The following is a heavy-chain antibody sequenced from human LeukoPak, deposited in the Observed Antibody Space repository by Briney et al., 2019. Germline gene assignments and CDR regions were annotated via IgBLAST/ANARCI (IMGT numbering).Heavy chain of an antibody. CDR3: ATPYCCCISCLDVFNM. J-gene: IGHJ3*02. Sequence: LSPARSVAGASVSAGRYDSAWLRQHPWKGLEWIVYKYYSGSAKYIPFLESRLTISIAPSMNHLSLQLSAVTAADTATYCCATPYCCCISCLDVFNMWGQGTRVTVSS. CDR1: GASVSAGRYD. CDR2: KYYSGSA. V-gene: IGHV4-31*03. D-gene: IGHD2-2*01.